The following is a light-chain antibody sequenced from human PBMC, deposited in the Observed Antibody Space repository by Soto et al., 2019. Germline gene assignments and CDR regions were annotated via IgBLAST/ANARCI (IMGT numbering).Light chain of an antibody. CDR3: QQYDWPPYN. CDR1: QSVSNR. Sequence: DVQLTQSPSTVSASVGDRVTLTCRASQSVSNRLAWYQQKPGNAPDLLIYDASNLESGVPSRFRGSGSGTEFTHRISSLHPDDFATYLCQQYDWPPYNFRQGNKLQIK. V-gene: IGKV1-5*01. CDR2: DAS. J-gene: IGKJ2*01.